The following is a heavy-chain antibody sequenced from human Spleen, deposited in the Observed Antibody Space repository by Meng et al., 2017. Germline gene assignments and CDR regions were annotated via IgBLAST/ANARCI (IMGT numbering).Heavy chain of an antibody. V-gene: IGHV3-23*01. Sequence: ETLSLTCAASGFTFSSYAMSWVRQAPGKGLEWVSAISGSGGSTYYADSVKGRFTISRDNSKNTLYLQMNSLRAEDTAVYYCAGRIAAAGNYYYGMDVWGQGTTVTVSS. J-gene: IGHJ6*02. CDR2: ISGSGGST. CDR1: GFTFSSYA. CDR3: AGRIAAAGNYYYGMDV. D-gene: IGHD6-13*01.